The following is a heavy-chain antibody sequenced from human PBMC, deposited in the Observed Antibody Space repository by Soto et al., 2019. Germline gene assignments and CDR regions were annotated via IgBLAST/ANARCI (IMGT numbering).Heavy chain of an antibody. Sequence: QVQLVQSGAEVKKPGSSVKVSCKASGGTFSSYTISWVRQAPGQGLEWMGRIIPILGIANYAQKFQGRVTITDDKSTSIAYLELSSLRSDESAVYDCARGVQSSSRYGSAFAIWGQGKMVTVSS. J-gene: IGHJ3*02. D-gene: IGHD6-13*01. V-gene: IGHV1-69*02. CDR3: ARGVQSSSRYGSAFAI. CDR2: IIPILGIA. CDR1: GGTFSSYT.